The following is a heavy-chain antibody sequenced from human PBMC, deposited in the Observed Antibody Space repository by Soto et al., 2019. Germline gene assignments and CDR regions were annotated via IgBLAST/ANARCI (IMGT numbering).Heavy chain of an antibody. Sequence: SETLSLTCTVSGCSISSYYWSWIRQPPGKGLEWIGYIYYSGSTNYNPSLKSRVTISVDTSKNQFSLKLSSVTAADTAVYYCARDQVPAPLLGWFDPWGQGTLVTVS. V-gene: IGHV4-59*01. D-gene: IGHD2-2*01. CDR3: ARDQVPAPLLGWFDP. CDR2: IYYSGST. CDR1: GCSISSYY. J-gene: IGHJ5*02.